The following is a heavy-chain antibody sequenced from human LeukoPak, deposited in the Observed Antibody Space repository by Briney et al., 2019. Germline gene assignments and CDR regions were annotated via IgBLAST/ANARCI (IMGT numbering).Heavy chain of an antibody. Sequence: ASVKVSCKAPGYTFTSYGISWVREAPGQGLEWMGWISAYNGNTNYAQKLQGRVTMTTDTSTSTAYMELRSLRSDDTAVYYCAREYGEPGYYDSSGYYYGVAFDIWGQGTMATVSS. CDR2: ISAYNGNT. CDR3: AREYGEPGYYDSSGYYYGVAFDI. J-gene: IGHJ3*02. V-gene: IGHV1-18*01. CDR1: GYTFTSYG. D-gene: IGHD3-22*01.